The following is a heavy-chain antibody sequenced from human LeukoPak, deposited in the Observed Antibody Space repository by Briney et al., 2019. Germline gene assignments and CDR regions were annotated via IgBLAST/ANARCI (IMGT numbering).Heavy chain of an antibody. CDR3: ARALAMVSEI. D-gene: IGHD5-18*01. V-gene: IGHV1-18*01. Sequence: ASVKVSCKASGYTFTSYGISWVRQAPGQGLEWMGWISAYNGNTNYAQKFQGRVTITADKSTSTAYMELSSLRSEDTAVYYCARALAMVSEIWGQGTMVTVSS. CDR2: ISAYNGNT. J-gene: IGHJ3*02. CDR1: GYTFTSYG.